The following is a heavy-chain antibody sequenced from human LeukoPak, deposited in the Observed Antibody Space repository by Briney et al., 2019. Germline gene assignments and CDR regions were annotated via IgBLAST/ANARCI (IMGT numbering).Heavy chain of an antibody. D-gene: IGHD3-3*01. Sequence: SVKVSCKASGGTFSSYAISWVRQAPGQGLEWMGRIIPIFATANYAQKFQGRVTITTDESTSTAYMELSSLRSEDTAVYYCARDRRITIFGVVTEINWFDPWGQGTLVTVSS. CDR3: ARDRRITIFGVVTEINWFDP. V-gene: IGHV1-69*05. J-gene: IGHJ5*02. CDR2: IIPIFATA. CDR1: GGTFSSYA.